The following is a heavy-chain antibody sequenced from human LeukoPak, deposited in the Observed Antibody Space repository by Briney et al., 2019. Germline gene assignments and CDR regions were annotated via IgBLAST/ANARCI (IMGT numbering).Heavy chain of an antibody. CDR1: GYTFTGYY. CDR2: INPNSGGT. Sequence: WASVKVSCKASGYTFTGYYMHWVRQAPGQGLEWMGWINPNSGGTNYAQKFQGRVTMTRDTSISTAYMELSRLRSDDTAVYYCARGEPWAGSYSPTFDYWGQGTLVTVSS. D-gene: IGHD3-10*01. CDR3: ARGEPWAGSYSPTFDY. J-gene: IGHJ4*02. V-gene: IGHV1-2*02.